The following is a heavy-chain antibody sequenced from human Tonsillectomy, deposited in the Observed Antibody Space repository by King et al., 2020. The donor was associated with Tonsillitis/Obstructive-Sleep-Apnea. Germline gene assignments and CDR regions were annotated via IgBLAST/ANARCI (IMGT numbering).Heavy chain of an antibody. Sequence: VQLVESGGGVVQPGRSLRLSCAASGFTFSSYGMHWVRQAPGKGLEWVAVIWYDGSNKYYADSVKGRFTISRDNSKNTLYLQMNSLRAEDTAVYYCAREGYYYDSSGYLDYWGQGTLVTVPS. J-gene: IGHJ4*02. CDR3: AREGYYYDSSGYLDY. CDR1: GFTFSSYG. D-gene: IGHD3-22*01. V-gene: IGHV3-33*01. CDR2: IWYDGSNK.